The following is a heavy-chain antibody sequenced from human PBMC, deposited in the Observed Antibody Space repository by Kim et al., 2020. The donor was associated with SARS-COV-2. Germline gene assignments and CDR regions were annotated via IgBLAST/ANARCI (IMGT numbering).Heavy chain of an antibody. Sequence: GGSLRLSCAASGFTFSNYWMRWVRQAPGKGLEWVANIKQDGSEKFYVDSVKGRFTMSRDNARKTIYLQMNRLRVEDTAVYYCVRGEYFDRRGDFADVFDIWGQEATGTVS. CDR2: IKQDGSEK. CDR1: GFTFSNYW. J-gene: IGHJ3*02. CDR3: VRGEYFDRRGDFADVFDI. V-gene: IGHV3-7*01. D-gene: IGHD2-21*01.